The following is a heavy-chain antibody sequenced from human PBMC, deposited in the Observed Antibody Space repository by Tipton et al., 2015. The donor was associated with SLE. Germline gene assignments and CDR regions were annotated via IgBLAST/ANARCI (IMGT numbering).Heavy chain of an antibody. J-gene: IGHJ3*01. Sequence: TLFLTCTVSGGSISSYYWSWIRQPPGKGLEWIGYIYYSGSTNYNPSLKSRVTISVDTSKNLFSLKLSSVTAADTAVYYCARERSPGIVWGQGTMVTVSS. V-gene: IGHV4-59*01. CDR2: IYYSGST. CDR3: ARERSPGIV. CDR1: GGSISSYY.